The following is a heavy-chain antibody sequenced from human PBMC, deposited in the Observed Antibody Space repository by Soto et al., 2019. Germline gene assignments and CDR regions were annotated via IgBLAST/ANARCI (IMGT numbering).Heavy chain of an antibody. J-gene: IGHJ6*02. V-gene: IGHV3-48*02. Sequence: PAGSLRLSCAASGFTFSNAWMSWVRQAPGRGLEWVAYITSSSDTIYYSDSVKGRFTISRDNGKNSLFLQMNSLRDEDTAVYYCARVVVVIPPGYYYAMDVCGQGTTVTLSS. CDR3: ARVVVVIPPGYYYAMDV. D-gene: IGHD3-22*01. CDR1: GFTFSNAW. CDR2: ITSSSDTI.